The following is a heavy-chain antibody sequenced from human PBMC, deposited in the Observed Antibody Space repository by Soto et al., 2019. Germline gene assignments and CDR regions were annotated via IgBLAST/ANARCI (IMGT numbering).Heavy chain of an antibody. D-gene: IGHD6-19*01. Sequence: GGSLRLSCAASGFTFSSYAMSWVRQAPGKGLEWVSAISGSGGSTYYADSVKGRFTISRDNSKNTLYLQMNSLRAEDTAVYYCAKVLGVPSSGWRYYFDYWGQGTLVTVSS. V-gene: IGHV3-23*01. J-gene: IGHJ4*02. CDR2: ISGSGGST. CDR1: GFTFSSYA. CDR3: AKVLGVPSSGWRYYFDY.